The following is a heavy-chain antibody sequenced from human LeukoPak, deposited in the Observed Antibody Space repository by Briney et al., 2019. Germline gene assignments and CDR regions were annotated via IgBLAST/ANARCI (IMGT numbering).Heavy chain of an antibody. Sequence: SETLSLTCTVSGGSISSGGYYWSWIRQPPGKGLEWIGYVYHSGSTYYNPSLKSRVTISVDTSKNQFSLKLSSVTAADTAVYYCARGSPPDYCSSTSCYDDYWGQGTLVTVSS. V-gene: IGHV4-30-2*01. CDR2: VYHSGST. CDR1: GGSISSGGYY. J-gene: IGHJ4*02. CDR3: ARGSPPDYCSSTSCYDDY. D-gene: IGHD2-2*01.